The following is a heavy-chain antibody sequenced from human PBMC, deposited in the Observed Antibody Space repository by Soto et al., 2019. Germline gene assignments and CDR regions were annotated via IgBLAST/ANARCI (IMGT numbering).Heavy chain of an antibody. Sequence: SVKVSCKTSGGSFSTYGITWVRQAPGQGLEWMGEIIPIIGTANYTQKFQGRATITADEPTSTAYMDLSSLRSEDTAVYYCARLSKPAGYCSGDGCLYYYGMDVWGQGTTVTVSS. J-gene: IGHJ6*02. CDR2: IIPIIGTA. D-gene: IGHD2-15*01. CDR1: GGSFSTYG. CDR3: ARLSKPAGYCSGDGCLYYYGMDV. V-gene: IGHV1-69*13.